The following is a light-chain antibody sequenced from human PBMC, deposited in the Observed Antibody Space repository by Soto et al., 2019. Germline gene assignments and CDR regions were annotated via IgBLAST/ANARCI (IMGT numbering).Light chain of an antibody. CDR1: SSDVGGYNY. CDR2: DVS. Sequence: QSALTQPRSVSGSPGQSVTISCTGTSSDVGGYNYVSWYQQHPGKAPKLMIYDVSKRPSGVPDRFSGSKSGNTASLTISGPQAEDEADYYCCSYAGSYTFHVVFGGGTKVTVL. V-gene: IGLV2-11*01. CDR3: CSYAGSYTFHVV. J-gene: IGLJ2*01.